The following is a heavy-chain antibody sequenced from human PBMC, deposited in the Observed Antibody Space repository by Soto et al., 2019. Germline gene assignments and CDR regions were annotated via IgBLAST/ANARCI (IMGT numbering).Heavy chain of an antibody. CDR3: ARLAGSSGWQRYFQH. Sequence: QVQLQQWGAGLLKPSETLSLTCAVYGGSFSGYYWSWIRQPPGKGLEWIGEINHSGTTNYNPSLKSRVTISVDTSKNQFSLKLISVTAADTDVYYCARLAGSSGWQRYFQHWGQGTLVTVSS. CDR2: INHSGTT. CDR1: GGSFSGYY. D-gene: IGHD6-19*01. J-gene: IGHJ1*01. V-gene: IGHV4-34*01.